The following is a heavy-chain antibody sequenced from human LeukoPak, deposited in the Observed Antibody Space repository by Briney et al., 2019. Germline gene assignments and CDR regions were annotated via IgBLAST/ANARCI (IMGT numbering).Heavy chain of an antibody. CDR3: ATGYSSSWAFDY. D-gene: IGHD6-13*01. Sequence: RPSQTLSLICTVSGGSISSGGYYWSWIRQPPGKGLEWIGYIYHSGSTYYNPSLKSRVTISVDRSKNQFSLKLSSVTAADTAVYYCATGYSSSWAFDYWGQGTLVTVSS. CDR1: GGSISSGGYY. V-gene: IGHV4-30-2*01. J-gene: IGHJ4*02. CDR2: IYHSGST.